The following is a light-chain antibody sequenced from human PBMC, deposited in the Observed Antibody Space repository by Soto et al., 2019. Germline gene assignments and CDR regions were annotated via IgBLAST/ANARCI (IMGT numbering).Light chain of an antibody. Sequence: QSVLTQPASVSGSPGQSITISCTGTSSDIGGYNYVSWYQQHPGKAPKLIISEVTNRPSGVSNRFSGSRSANTASLTISGLQAEDEADYYCRSYTSTNTHVFGGGTKVTVL. CDR3: RSYTSTNTHV. J-gene: IGLJ2*01. V-gene: IGLV2-14*01. CDR2: EVT. CDR1: SSDIGGYNY.